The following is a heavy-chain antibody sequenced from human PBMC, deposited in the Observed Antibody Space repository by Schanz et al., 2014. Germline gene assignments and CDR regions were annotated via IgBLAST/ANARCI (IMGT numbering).Heavy chain of an antibody. CDR1: GITLSGYG. CDR3: ARDLISSGWYG. Sequence: VQLVESGGGLAQPGGSLRLSCAASGITLSGYGLHWVRQAPGKGLEWVGFISFDGRNTGYAHSVKGRFTISRDNSNNTVYLQMNSLRVEDTAVYYCARDLISSGWYGWGQGALVTVSS. CDR2: ISFDGRNT. J-gene: IGHJ4*02. V-gene: IGHV3-30*03. D-gene: IGHD6-19*01.